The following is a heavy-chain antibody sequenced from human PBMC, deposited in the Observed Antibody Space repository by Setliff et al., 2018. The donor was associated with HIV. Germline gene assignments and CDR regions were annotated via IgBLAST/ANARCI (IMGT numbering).Heavy chain of an antibody. Sequence: SGPTLVNPPQTLTLTCTFSGFSLAATGVGVGWVRQPPGEGLEWLALIYWDDDVRYNPSLESRLTITKDTPKNQVVLTMSNMDPVDTATYFCTHFTYYRDVYFDSWGQGTLVTVSS. D-gene: IGHD3-22*01. V-gene: IGHV2-5*02. CDR3: THFTYYRDVYFDS. J-gene: IGHJ4*01. CDR2: IYWDDDV. CDR1: GFSLAATGVG.